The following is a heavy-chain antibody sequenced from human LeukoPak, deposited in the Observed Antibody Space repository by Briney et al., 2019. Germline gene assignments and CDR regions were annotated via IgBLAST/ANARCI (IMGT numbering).Heavy chain of an antibody. V-gene: IGHV3-53*01. D-gene: IGHD1-26*01. Sequence: QPGGSLRLSCAASGFTFSSYEMNWVRQAPGKGLEWVSFIYSGGYTYYADSVKGRFTISRDNSKNTLYLQMNSLRAEDTAVYYCATMAGATRGNFFDSWGQGTLVTVSS. CDR3: ATMAGATRGNFFDS. CDR2: IYSGGYT. CDR1: GFTFSSYE. J-gene: IGHJ4*02.